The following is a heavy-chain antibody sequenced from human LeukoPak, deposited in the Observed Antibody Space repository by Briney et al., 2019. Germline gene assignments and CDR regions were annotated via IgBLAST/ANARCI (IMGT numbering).Heavy chain of an antibody. J-gene: IGHJ4*02. CDR1: GGTLSSYA. CDR3: ARDRCSGGSCYQDY. V-gene: IGHV7-4-1*02. Sequence: ASVKVSCKASGGTLSSYAISWVRQAPGQGLEWMGWINTNTGNPTYAQGFTGRFVFSLDTSVSTAYLQISSLKAEDTAVYYCARDRCSGGSCYQDYWGQGTLVTVSS. D-gene: IGHD2-15*01. CDR2: INTNTGNP.